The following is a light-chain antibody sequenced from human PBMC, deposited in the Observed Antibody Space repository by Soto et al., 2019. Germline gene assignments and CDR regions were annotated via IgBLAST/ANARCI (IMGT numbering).Light chain of an antibody. CDR3: QQSYSTPYT. CDR1: ESISSS. Sequence: DIQMTQFPSSLSASVGDRVTVTCRASESISSSLNWYQQKLGKVPKLLINAASSLQTGVPSRFSGSGSGTDFTLTISSLQPEDFATYYCQQSYSTPYTFGQGTKVEIK. V-gene: IGKV1-39*01. J-gene: IGKJ2*01. CDR2: AAS.